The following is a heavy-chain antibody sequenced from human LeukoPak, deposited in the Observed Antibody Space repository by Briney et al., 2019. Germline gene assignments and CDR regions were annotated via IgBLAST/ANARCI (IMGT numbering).Heavy chain of an antibody. CDR2: INHSGST. CDR1: GGSFSGYY. J-gene: IGHJ5*02. V-gene: IGHV4-34*01. D-gene: IGHD6-19*01. Sequence: SETLSLTCAVYGGSFSGYYWSWIRQPPGKGLEWIGEINHSGSTNYNPSLKRRVTISVDTSKNQFSLKLSSVTAADTAVYYCARRIGIEGVAGQNWFDPWGQGTLVTVSS. CDR3: ARRIGIEGVAGQNWFDP.